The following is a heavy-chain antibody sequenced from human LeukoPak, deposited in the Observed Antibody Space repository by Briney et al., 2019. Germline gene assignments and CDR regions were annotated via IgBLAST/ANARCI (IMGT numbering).Heavy chain of an antibody. Sequence: PSETLSLTCTVSGGSISTYYWSWIRQPPGKGLEWIGYIYYSGSTNYNPSLKSRVTISVDTSKNQFSLKLTSVTAADTAVYSCANIGGDHNWGQGTLVTVSS. V-gene: IGHV4-59*08. CDR3: ANIGGDHN. J-gene: IGHJ4*02. D-gene: IGHD2-21*02. CDR2: IYYSGST. CDR1: GGSISTYY.